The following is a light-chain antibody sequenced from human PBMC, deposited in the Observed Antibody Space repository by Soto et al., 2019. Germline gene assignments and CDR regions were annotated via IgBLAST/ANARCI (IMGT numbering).Light chain of an antibody. CDR3: HQYGSSPRT. CDR2: AAS. CDR1: QRVSSNY. Sequence: PGDRATLSCRAGQRVSSNYLAWYQQNPGQAPRLLIYAASIRAPGIPDRFSGSGSGTDFTLTIRRLEPEDFAMYFCHQYGSSPRTFGQGTKVEIK. V-gene: IGKV3-20*01. J-gene: IGKJ1*01.